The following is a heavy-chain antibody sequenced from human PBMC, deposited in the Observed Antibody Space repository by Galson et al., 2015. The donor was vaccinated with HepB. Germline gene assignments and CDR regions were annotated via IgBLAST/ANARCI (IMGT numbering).Heavy chain of an antibody. CDR1: GFTVSRNY. V-gene: IGHV3-53*04. CDR3: ARGPRYYYDSSGPGYFDY. D-gene: IGHD3-22*01. CDR2: IYSGTST. J-gene: IGHJ4*02. Sequence: SLRLSCAASGFTVSRNYMSWVRQAPGKGLEWVSIIYSGTSTYYADSVRGRFTISRHNFKNTLYLQMTSLRAENTAVYYCARGPRYYYDSSGPGYFDYWGQGTLVTVSS.